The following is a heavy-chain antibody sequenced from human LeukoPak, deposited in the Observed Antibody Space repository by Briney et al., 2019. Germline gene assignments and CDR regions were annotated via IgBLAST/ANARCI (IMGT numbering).Heavy chain of an antibody. CDR2: VWYDGSMR. V-gene: IGHV3-33*01. CDR3: ARDGKGFGELLY. J-gene: IGHJ4*02. Sequence: GGSLRLSCAASGFTFSSFGMHWVRQAPGKGLEWVAIVWYDGSMRYYADSVKGRFTISRDDSKNTLYLQMNSLRAEDTAVYYCARDGKGFGELLYWGQGTLVTVSS. CDR1: GFTFSSFG. D-gene: IGHD3-10*01.